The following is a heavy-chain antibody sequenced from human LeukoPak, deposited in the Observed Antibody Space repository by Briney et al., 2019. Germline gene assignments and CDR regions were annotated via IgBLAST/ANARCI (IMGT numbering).Heavy chain of an antibody. J-gene: IGHJ3*02. CDR3: ARGRGYVGNSLRSFDI. CDR2: NSGST. Sequence: SETLSLTCSVSGDSLRYYFWIWIRQPPGKGLEWIGYNSGSTNYNASLKSRVTILLVRSKNQFSLKLSSVTAADTAVYYCARGRGYVGNSLRSFDIWGQGTMVTVSS. D-gene: IGHD1-26*01. V-gene: IGHV4-59*08. CDR1: GDSLRYYF.